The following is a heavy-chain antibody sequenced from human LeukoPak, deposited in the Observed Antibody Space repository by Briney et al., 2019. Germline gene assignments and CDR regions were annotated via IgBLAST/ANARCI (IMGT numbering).Heavy chain of an antibody. D-gene: IGHD3-10*01. J-gene: IGHJ4*02. Sequence: PSETLSLTCTVSGDSISSYYWSWIRQTPGKGLEWIGYIHTNGRTNYSPSLKSRVTMSVDSSKNQLSLMLSSVPAADTAVYYCTRRATTSYGHYLDSWGQGTLVTVSS. CDR3: TRRATTSYGHYLDS. V-gene: IGHV4-4*09. CDR1: GDSISSYY. CDR2: IHTNGRT.